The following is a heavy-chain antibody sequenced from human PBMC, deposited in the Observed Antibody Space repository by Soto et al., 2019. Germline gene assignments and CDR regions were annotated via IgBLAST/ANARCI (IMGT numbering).Heavy chain of an antibody. CDR3: ARDEVQRLAAGGRFAF. CDR2: IHHRGPA. V-gene: IGHV4-31*03. J-gene: IGHJ4*02. Sequence: QVQLQESGPGLVRPSQTLSLTCNVSGDSISSGDYFWSWIGQTPGKGLEWIGCIHHRGPAFSNPSLTSRLTISVDTSKNQLSVGVCSVTAADTAVYFWARDEVQRLAAGGRFAFWGQGTLVTVSS. D-gene: IGHD6-13*01. CDR1: GDSISSGDYF.